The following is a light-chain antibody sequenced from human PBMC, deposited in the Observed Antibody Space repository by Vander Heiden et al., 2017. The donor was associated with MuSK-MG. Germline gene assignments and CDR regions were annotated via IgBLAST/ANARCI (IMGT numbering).Light chain of an antibody. CDR1: TSNIGATI. J-gene: IGLJ2*01. V-gene: IGLV1-44*01. CDR2: RND. Sequence: QSVLTQPPSASGAPGQRVVISCSGSTSNIGATIVNWYQHFPGTAPNFLLYRNDQRASGVPDRFSASKSGTSASLAISGLQSEDEADYYCAAWDDSLNALVFGAGTKLTVL. CDR3: AAWDDSLNALV.